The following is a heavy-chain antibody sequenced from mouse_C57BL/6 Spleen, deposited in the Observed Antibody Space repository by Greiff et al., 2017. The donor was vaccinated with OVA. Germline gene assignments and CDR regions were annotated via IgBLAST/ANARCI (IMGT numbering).Heavy chain of an antibody. V-gene: IGHV1-15*01. Sequence: QVQLQQPGAELVRPGASVTLSCKASGYTFTDYEMHWVKQTPVHGLEWIGAIDPETGGTAYNQKFKGKAILTADKSSSTAYMELRSLTSEDSAVYYCTRRGFITTVVAHWYFDVWGTGTTVTVSS. D-gene: IGHD1-1*01. CDR1: GYTFTDYE. CDR2: IDPETGGT. J-gene: IGHJ1*03. CDR3: TRRGFITTVVAHWYFDV.